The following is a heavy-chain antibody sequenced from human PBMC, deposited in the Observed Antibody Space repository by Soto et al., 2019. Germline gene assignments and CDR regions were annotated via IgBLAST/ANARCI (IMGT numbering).Heavy chain of an antibody. V-gene: IGHV3-9*01. J-gene: IGHJ6*03. Sequence: GGSPRLSCAASGFTFDDYAMHWVRQAPGKGLEWVSGISWNSGSIGYADSVKGRFTISRDNAKNSLYLQMNSLRAEDTALYYCARAVVPAAIYYYYMDVWGKGTTVTVSS. CDR1: GFTFDDYA. CDR2: ISWNSGSI. CDR3: ARAVVPAAIYYYYMDV. D-gene: IGHD2-2*01.